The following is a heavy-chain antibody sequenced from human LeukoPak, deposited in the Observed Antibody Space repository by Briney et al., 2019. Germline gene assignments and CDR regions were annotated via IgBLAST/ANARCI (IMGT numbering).Heavy chain of an antibody. CDR1: GFTFSSYE. V-gene: IGHV3-48*03. Sequence: GGSLRLSCAASGFTFSSYEMNWVRQAPGKGLEWVSYISSSGSTIYYADSVKGRFTISTDNAKNSLYLQMNSLRAEDTAVYYCARSGYSDAFDIWGQGTMVTVS. CDR2: ISSSGSTI. CDR3: ARSGYSDAFDI. D-gene: IGHD5-12*01. J-gene: IGHJ3*02.